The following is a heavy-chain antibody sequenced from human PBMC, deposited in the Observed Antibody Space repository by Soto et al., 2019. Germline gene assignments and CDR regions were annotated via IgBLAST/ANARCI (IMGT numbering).Heavy chain of an antibody. CDR3: ARGRYGDY. V-gene: IGHV1-18*01. D-gene: IGHD1-1*01. CDR2: ISAHNGNT. J-gene: IGHJ4*02. CDR1: GYGFTTYG. Sequence: QVHLVQSGAEVKKPGASVKVSCKGSGYGFTTYGITWVRQAPGQGLEWMAWISAHNGNTNYAQKLQGRVTVTRDTSPSTAYMELRSLRSDDTAVYYCARGRYGDYWGQGALVTVS.